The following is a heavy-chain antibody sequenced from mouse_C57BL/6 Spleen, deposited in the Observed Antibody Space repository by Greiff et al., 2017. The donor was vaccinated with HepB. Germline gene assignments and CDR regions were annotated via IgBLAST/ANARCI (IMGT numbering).Heavy chain of an antibody. CDR1: GYSITSGYY. CDR2: ISYDGSN. Sequence: EVKLVESGPGLVKPSQSLSLTCSVTGYSITSGYYWNWIRQFPGNKLEWMGYISYDGSNNYNPSLKNRISITRDTSKNQFFLKLNSVTTEDTATYYCAISTTVVGYWGQGTTLTVSS. J-gene: IGHJ2*01. D-gene: IGHD1-1*01. V-gene: IGHV3-6*01. CDR3: AISTTVVGY.